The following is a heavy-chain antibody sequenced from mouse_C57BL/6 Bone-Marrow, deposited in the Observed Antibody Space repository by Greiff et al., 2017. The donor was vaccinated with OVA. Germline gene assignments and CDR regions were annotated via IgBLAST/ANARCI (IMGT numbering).Heavy chain of an antibody. CDR3: ARYYGNYFDY. CDR2: IDPSDSYT. D-gene: IGHD2-1*01. V-gene: IGHV1-69*01. CDR1: GYTFTSYW. Sequence: VQLQQPGAELVMPGASVKLSCKASGYTFTSYWMHWVKQRPGQGLEWIGEIDPSDSYTNYNQKFKGKSTLTVDKSSSTSYMQLSSLTSEYSAVYYCARYYGNYFDYWGQGTTLTVSS. J-gene: IGHJ2*01.